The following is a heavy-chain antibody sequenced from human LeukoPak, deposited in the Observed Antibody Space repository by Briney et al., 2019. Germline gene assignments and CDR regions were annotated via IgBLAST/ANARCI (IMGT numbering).Heavy chain of an antibody. CDR2: IIPIFGTA. CDR3: ASSGPPVGIAADLIGRREWHFDY. Sequence: VASVKVSCKASGGTFSSYAISWVRQAPGQGLEWMGGIIPIFGTANYAQKFQGRVTITAAESTSTAYMELSSLRSEDTAVYYCASSGPPVGIAADLIGRREWHFDYWGQGTLVTVSS. D-gene: IGHD6-13*01. J-gene: IGHJ4*02. CDR1: GGTFSSYA. V-gene: IGHV1-69*13.